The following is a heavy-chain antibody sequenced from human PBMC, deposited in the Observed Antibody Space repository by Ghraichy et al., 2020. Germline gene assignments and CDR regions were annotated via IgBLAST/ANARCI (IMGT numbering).Heavy chain of an antibody. Sequence: LTCAASGFTFSNAWMSWVRQAPGKGLEWVGRIQSRTDGGTPEYAAPVKGRFTISRDDSKNTLYLQMNSLGTEDTAVYYCTKLNSGRFDIWGQGTMVTVSS. CDR3: TKLNSGRFDI. CDR2: IQSRTDGGTP. D-gene: IGHD3-10*01. J-gene: IGHJ3*02. CDR1: GFTFSNAW. V-gene: IGHV3-15*01.